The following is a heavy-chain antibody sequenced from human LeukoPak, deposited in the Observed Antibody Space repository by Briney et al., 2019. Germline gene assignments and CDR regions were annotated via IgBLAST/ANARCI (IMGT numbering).Heavy chain of an antibody. J-gene: IGHJ4*02. CDR1: DGSIRTYY. Sequence: PSETLSLTCSVSDGSIRTYYWSWIRQSPGQGLEWIGNIYYRGDINYNPSLTSRVIISIDTSKNQFSLKVTSLTAADTAVYYCATNKDWAEADWGQGTLVIVSS. D-gene: IGHD3/OR15-3a*01. V-gene: IGHV4-59*03. CDR3: ATNKDWAEAD. CDR2: IYYRGDI.